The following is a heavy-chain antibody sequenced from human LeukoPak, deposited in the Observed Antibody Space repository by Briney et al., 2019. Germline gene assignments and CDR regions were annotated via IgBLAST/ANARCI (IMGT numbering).Heavy chain of an antibody. CDR1: GYTFTSYA. Sequence: PMASVKVSCKASGYTFTSYAMNWVRQAPGQGLEWMGWINTNTGNPTYAQGFTGRFVFSLDTSVSTAYLQISSLKAEDTAVYYCARDTTMHSQKYFQHWGQGTLVTVSS. D-gene: IGHD2/OR15-2a*01. J-gene: IGHJ1*01. V-gene: IGHV7-4-1*02. CDR3: ARDTTMHSQKYFQH. CDR2: INTNTGNP.